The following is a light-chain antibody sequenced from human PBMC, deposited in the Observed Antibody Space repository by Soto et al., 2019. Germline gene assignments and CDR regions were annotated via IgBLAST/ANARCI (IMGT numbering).Light chain of an antibody. CDR3: LHYNSYSCT. CDR1: QSISNW. Sequence: DIQMTQSPSTLSASVGDRVTITCRASQSISNWLAWYQQKPGKAPKLLIYNTSSLQSGVPSRFSGSGSGTEFTLTLSSLQPDDFATYYCLHYNSYSCTFGQGTKLEIK. J-gene: IGKJ2*02. V-gene: IGKV1-5*03. CDR2: NTS.